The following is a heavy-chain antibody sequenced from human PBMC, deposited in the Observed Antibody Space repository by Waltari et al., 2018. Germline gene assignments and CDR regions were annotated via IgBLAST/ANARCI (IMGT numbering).Heavy chain of an antibody. CDR3: ARGVGDSSGYYGN. CDR1: GGTFSSYT. CDR2: IIPILGIA. Sequence: QVQLVQSGAEVKKPGSSVKVSCKASGGTFSSYTISWVRQAPGQGLEWMGMIIPILGIANDGQKVQGRVTITADKATSTAYMELSSLRSEDTAVYYCARGVGDSSGYYGNWGQGTLVTVSS. D-gene: IGHD3-22*01. V-gene: IGHV1-69*02. J-gene: IGHJ4*02.